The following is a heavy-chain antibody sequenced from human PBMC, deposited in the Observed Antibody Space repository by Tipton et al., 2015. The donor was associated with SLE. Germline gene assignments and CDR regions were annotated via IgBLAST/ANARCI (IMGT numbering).Heavy chain of an antibody. J-gene: IGHJ5*02. CDR2: MNPNSGNT. V-gene: IGHV1-8*02. D-gene: IGHD5-18*01. CDR1: GGTFSSHT. Sequence: QSGPEVKKPGSSVKVSCKASGGTFSSHTISWVRQAPGQGPEWMGWMNPNSGNTGYAQKFQGRVTMTRNTSISTAYMELSSLRSEDTAVYYCARVMDTWFDPWGQGPLVTVSA. CDR3: ARVMDTWFDP.